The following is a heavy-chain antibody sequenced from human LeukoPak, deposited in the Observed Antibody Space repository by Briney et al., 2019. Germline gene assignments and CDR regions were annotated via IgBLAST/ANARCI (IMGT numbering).Heavy chain of an antibody. J-gene: IGHJ5*02. V-gene: IGHV3-73*01. CDR3: TRDSGTYIWFDP. D-gene: IGHD1-26*01. CDR2: IDKKDKGYATAT. Sequence: GGSLKLSCAASGFTFSGSAIQWVRQSSGKGLEWVGQIDKKDKGYATATAYAASVKRRRTISRDDSINTADLQMKSLKTEDTALYYCTRDSGTYIWFDPWGQGTLVTVSS. CDR1: GFTFSGSA.